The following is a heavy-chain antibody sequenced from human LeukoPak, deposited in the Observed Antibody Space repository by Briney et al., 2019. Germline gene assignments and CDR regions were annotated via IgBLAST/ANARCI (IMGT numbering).Heavy chain of an antibody. V-gene: IGHV1-46*01. Sequence: ASVKVSCKASGYTFTSYDMHWVRQAPGQGLEWMGIIKPSGGSTSYAQKFQGRVTMTRDTSTSTVYMELSNLRSEDTAVYYCARDEATGWFDPWGQGTLVIVFS. CDR3: ARDEATGWFDP. CDR2: IKPSGGST. CDR1: GYTFTSYD. D-gene: IGHD5-24*01. J-gene: IGHJ5*02.